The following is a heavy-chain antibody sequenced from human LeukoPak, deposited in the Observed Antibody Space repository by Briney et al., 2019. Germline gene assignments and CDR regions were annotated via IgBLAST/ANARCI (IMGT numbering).Heavy chain of an antibody. CDR2: ISGSGTTT. D-gene: IGHD6-6*01. CDR3: VRDSSYAFDI. Sequence: GGSLRLSCAASGFTFSSYAMTWVRQTPGKGLEWVSVISGSGTTTYYADSVKGRFTISRDNAKNSQYLQMNSLRDEDTAVYYCVRDSSYAFDIWGQGTMVTVSS. J-gene: IGHJ3*02. CDR1: GFTFSSYA. V-gene: IGHV3-23*01.